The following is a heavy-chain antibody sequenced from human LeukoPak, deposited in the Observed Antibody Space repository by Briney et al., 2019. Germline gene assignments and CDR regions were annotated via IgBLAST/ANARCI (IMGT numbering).Heavy chain of an antibody. V-gene: IGHV3-30*18. CDR2: ISYDGSNK. D-gene: IGHD5-12*01. CDR3: AKVGGVATIQAYYFDY. Sequence: GGSLRLSRAASRFTFSSYGMHWVCPAPGKGLEWVAVISYDGSNKYYADSVKGRFTISRDNSKNTLYLQMNSLRAEDTAVYYCAKVGGVATIQAYYFDYWGQGTLVTVSS. CDR1: RFTFSSYG. J-gene: IGHJ4*02.